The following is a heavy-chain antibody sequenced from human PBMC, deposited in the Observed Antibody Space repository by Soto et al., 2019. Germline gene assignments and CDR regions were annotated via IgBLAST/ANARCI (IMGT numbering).Heavy chain of an antibody. J-gene: IGHJ6*02. CDR1: GGSISSHY. V-gene: IGHV4-59*11. CDR3: ARDGREASGIDV. CDR2: IYYRGNT. D-gene: IGHD1-26*01. Sequence: TLSLTCTVSGGSISSHYWSWVRQAPGKGLEWIGCIYYRGNTFYNPSLKSRGTISVDTSNNQFSLKLDSVTTADTAVYYCARDGREASGIDVWGQGTTVTVSS.